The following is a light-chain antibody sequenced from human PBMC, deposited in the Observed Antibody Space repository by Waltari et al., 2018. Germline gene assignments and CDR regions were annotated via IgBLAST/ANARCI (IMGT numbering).Light chain of an antibody. CDR1: SSTIGPEHD. J-gene: IGLJ1*01. Sequence: QSVLTQPPSVSGAPGQRVTISCTGGSSTIGPEHDFHWSQHLPGTAPKLLIFDTTNRPSGVPNRFSGSKSGTSAFLAITGLQPEDEADYYCQSYDSSLSGWRVFGTGTKVTVL. CDR2: DTT. CDR3: QSYDSSLSGWRV. V-gene: IGLV1-40*01.